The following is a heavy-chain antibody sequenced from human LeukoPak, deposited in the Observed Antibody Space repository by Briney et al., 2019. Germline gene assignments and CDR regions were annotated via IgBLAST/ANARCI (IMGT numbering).Heavy chain of an antibody. Sequence: TGGSQRLSCAASGFTFSSYEMNWVRQAPGKGLEWVSYISSGGNTIYYADSVKGRFTISRDNAKNSLYLQMNSLRAEDTAVYYCAREGTAMVSFDYWGQGTLVTVSS. J-gene: IGHJ4*02. CDR1: GFTFSSYE. D-gene: IGHD5-18*01. CDR3: AREGTAMVSFDY. V-gene: IGHV3-48*03. CDR2: ISSGGNTI.